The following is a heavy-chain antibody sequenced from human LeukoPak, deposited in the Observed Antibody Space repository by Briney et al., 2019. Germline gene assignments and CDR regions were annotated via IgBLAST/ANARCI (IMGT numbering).Heavy chain of an antibody. CDR3: ARQRSLEFDP. CDR2: INTEGNST. CDR1: GFTFSSYW. J-gene: IGHJ5*02. Sequence: GGSLRLSCAASGFTFSSYWMHWVRQAPGKGLVWVSRINTEGNSTTYADAVKGRFTISRDNAKNTPYLQMNSLRAEDTAVYYCARQRSLEFDPWGQGTLVTVSS. V-gene: IGHV3-74*01. D-gene: IGHD3-16*01.